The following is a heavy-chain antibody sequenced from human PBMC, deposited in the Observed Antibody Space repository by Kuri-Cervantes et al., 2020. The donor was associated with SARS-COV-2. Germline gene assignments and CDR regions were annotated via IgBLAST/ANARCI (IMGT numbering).Heavy chain of an antibody. Sequence: ASVKVSCKASGHTFTGYYMHWVRQAPGQGLEWMGWINPNSGGTNYAQKFQGRVTMTRDTSISTAYMELSRLRSDDTAVYYCARRPPYCSGGSCYYYYYGMDVWGQGTTVTVSS. CDR1: GHTFTGYY. V-gene: IGHV1-2*02. CDR3: ARRPPYCSGGSCYYYYYGMDV. D-gene: IGHD2-15*01. J-gene: IGHJ6*02. CDR2: INPNSGGT.